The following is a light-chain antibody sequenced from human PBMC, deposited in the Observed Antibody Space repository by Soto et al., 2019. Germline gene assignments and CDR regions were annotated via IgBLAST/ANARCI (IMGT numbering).Light chain of an antibody. CDR1: QGISSA. J-gene: IGKJ4*01. CDR3: QQFNNFPLT. CDR2: DAS. Sequence: AVQLTQSPSSLSASVGDRVTIACQASQGISSALAWYQQRPGKAPKVLIYDASRLQSGVPSRFSGSGSGTDFTLTISSLQPEDFATYYCQQFNNFPLTFGGGTKVEI. V-gene: IGKV1D-13*01.